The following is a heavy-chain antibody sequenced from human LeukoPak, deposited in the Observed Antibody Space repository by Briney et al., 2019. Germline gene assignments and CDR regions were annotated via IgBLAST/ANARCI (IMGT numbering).Heavy chain of an antibody. V-gene: IGHV1-69*05. J-gene: IGHJ4*02. CDR3: TSSGRGIISGPNY. Sequence: SVKVSCKASGGTFSSYAISWVRQAPGQGLEWMGGIIPIFGTANYAQKFQGRVTITTDESTSTAYMELSSLRSEDTAVYYCTSSGRGIISGPNYWGQGTLVTVSS. D-gene: IGHD3-10*01. CDR1: GGTFSSYA. CDR2: IIPIFGTA.